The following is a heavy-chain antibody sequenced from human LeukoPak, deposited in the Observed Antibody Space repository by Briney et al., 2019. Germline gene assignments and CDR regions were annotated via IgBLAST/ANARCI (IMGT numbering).Heavy chain of an antibody. CDR2: IRYDGSNK. V-gene: IGHV3-30*02. J-gene: IGHJ4*02. CDR3: AKETLMRYHYDSSGPFDY. D-gene: IGHD3-22*01. Sequence: GGSLRLSCAASGFTFSSYGMHWVRQAPGKGLEWVAFIRYDGSNKYYADSVKGRFTISRDNSKNTLYLQMNSLRAEDTAVYYCAKETLMRYHYDSSGPFDYWGQGTLVTVSS. CDR1: GFTFSSYG.